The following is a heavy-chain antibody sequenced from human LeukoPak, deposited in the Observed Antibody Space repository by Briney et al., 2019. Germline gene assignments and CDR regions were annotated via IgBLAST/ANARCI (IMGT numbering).Heavy chain of an antibody. J-gene: IGHJ4*02. V-gene: IGHV3-23*01. D-gene: IGHD6-25*01. CDR2: ISGSGGST. Sequence: PGGSLTLSCAASGFTFSSYAMSWVRQAPGKGLEWVSAISGSGGSTYYADSVKGRFTISRDNSKNTLYLQMNSLRAEDTAVYYCAKTGGYEYYFDYWGQGTLVTVSS. CDR3: AKTGGYEYYFDY. CDR1: GFTFSSYA.